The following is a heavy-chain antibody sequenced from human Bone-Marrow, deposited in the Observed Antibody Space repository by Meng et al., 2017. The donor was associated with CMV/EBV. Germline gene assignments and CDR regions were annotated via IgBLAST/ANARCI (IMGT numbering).Heavy chain of an antibody. D-gene: IGHD6-19*01. V-gene: IGHV3-21*04. CDR3: ARTSPLQIAVAGGVYGMDV. Sequence: GESLKISCAASGFTFSSYSMNWVRQAPGKGLEWVSSISSSSSYIYYADSVKGRFTISRDNAKNSLYLQMNSLRAEDTAVYYCARTSPLQIAVAGGVYGMDVWGQGTTVTVSS. CDR2: ISSSSSYI. J-gene: IGHJ6*02. CDR1: GFTFSSYS.